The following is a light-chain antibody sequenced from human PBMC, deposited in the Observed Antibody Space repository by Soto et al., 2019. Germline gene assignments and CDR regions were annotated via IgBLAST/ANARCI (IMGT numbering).Light chain of an antibody. CDR1: QGISNY. CDR3: QKYNSARWT. Sequence: DIQMTQSPSSLSASVGDRVTITCRASQGISNYLAWYQQIPGKVPRLLIYAASTLQSGVPSRFSGSGSGTDFTLTISSLQPEDVATYYCQKYNSARWTFGLGTKVEIK. CDR2: AAS. J-gene: IGKJ1*01. V-gene: IGKV1-27*01.